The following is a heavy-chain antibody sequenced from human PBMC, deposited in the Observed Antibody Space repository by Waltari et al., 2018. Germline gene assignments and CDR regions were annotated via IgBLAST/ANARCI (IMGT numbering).Heavy chain of an antibody. CDR2: IRSKAYGGTT. Sequence: EVQLVESGGGLVQPGRSLRLSCTASGFTFGDYAMSWVRQAPGKGLEWVGFIRSKAYGGTTEYAASVKGRFTISRDDSKSIAYLQMNSLKTEDTAVYYCTSDSSGYYYVDYWGQGTLVTVSS. CDR3: TSDSSGYYYVDY. V-gene: IGHV3-49*04. D-gene: IGHD3-22*01. CDR1: GFTFGDYA. J-gene: IGHJ4*02.